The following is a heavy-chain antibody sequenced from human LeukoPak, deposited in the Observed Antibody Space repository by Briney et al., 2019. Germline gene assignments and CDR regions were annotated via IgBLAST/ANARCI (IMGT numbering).Heavy chain of an antibody. Sequence: GGSLRLSCAASGFTFSSYNMKWVRQAPGKGLEWVSSISSTSSYIYYADSVKGRFTISRDNTKNSLFLQMNSLRAEDTAVYYCARAGGRVPLSAAIGYYYYYMDVWGKGTTVTVSS. CDR3: ARAGGRVPLSAAIGYYYYYMDV. V-gene: IGHV3-21*01. CDR2: ISSTSSYI. J-gene: IGHJ6*03. CDR1: GFTFSSYN. D-gene: IGHD2-2*01.